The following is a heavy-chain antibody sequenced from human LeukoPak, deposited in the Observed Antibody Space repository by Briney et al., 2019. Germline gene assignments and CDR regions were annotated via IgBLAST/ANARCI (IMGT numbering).Heavy chain of an antibody. Sequence: ASVKVSCKTSGYSFIDYYIHWVRQAPGQGLEWMGGIIPIFGTANYAQKFQGRVTITADESTSTAYMELSSLRSEDTAVYYCAREKPVGATHLAFDYWGQGTLVTVSS. J-gene: IGHJ4*02. CDR1: GYSFIDYY. V-gene: IGHV1-69*13. D-gene: IGHD1-26*01. CDR3: AREKPVGATHLAFDY. CDR2: IIPIFGTA.